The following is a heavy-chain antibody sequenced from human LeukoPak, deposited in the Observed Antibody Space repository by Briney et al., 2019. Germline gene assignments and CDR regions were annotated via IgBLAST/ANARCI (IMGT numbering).Heavy chain of an antibody. J-gene: IGHJ4*02. CDR3: ASAGTAVPY. D-gene: IGHD2-21*02. Sequence: GGSLRLSCAASGFTFSDYYMSWIRQAPGKGLEWVSYISGSGYTIYYADSVKGRLTISRDNAKKSLYLQMNSLRAEDTAVYYCASAGTAVPYWGQGTLVTVSS. V-gene: IGHV3-11*01. CDR1: GFTFSDYY. CDR2: ISGSGYTI.